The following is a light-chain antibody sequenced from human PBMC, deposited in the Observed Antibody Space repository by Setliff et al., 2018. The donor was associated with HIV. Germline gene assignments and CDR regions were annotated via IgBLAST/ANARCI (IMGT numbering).Light chain of an antibody. V-gene: IGLV2-14*01. CDR3: SSYAITNTLP. Sequence: GTSSDVGGYNYVSWYQQHPGKAPKLIISEVNNRPSGVSNRFSGSKSGNTASLTISGLQTEDEGDYYCSSYAITNTLPFGTGTKVTVL. CDR2: EVN. J-gene: IGLJ1*01. CDR1: SSDVGGYNY.